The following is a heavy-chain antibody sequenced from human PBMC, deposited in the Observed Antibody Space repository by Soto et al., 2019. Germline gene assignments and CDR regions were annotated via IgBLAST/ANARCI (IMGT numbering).Heavy chain of an antibody. CDR2: ISTSGADT. D-gene: IGHD3-16*01. CDR3: ARVGERGNFDY. CDR1: GFIFSSYG. J-gene: IGHJ4*02. Sequence: GGSLRLSCAASGFIFSSYGMSWVRLPPGQGLEWVSFISTSGADTSYAESVKGRFTISRDNSKNTMYLQMNSLRAEDTAVYYCARVGERGNFDYWGQGTLVTVSS. V-gene: IGHV3-23*01.